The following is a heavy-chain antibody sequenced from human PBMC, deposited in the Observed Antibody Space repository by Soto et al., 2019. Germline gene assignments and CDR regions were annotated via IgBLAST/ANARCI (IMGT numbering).Heavy chain of an antibody. V-gene: IGHV4-59*08. CDR3: ARGARHCSGGSCYSD. J-gene: IGHJ4*02. CDR2: IYYSGST. CDR1: GGSISSYY. Sequence: SETLSLTCTVSGGSISSYYWSWIRQPPGKGLEWIGYIYYSGSTNYNPSLKSRVTISVDTSKNQFSLKLSSVTAADTAVYYCARGARHCSGGSCYSDWGQGTLVTVSS. D-gene: IGHD2-15*01.